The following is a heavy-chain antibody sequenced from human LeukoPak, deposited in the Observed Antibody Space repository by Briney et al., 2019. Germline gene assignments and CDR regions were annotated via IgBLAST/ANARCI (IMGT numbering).Heavy chain of an antibody. V-gene: IGHV3-53*01. CDR3: ARGDDSGYYDYFDY. CDR2: IYTGGNT. CDR1: KFAFSSYA. D-gene: IGHD3-22*01. J-gene: IGHJ4*02. Sequence: TGGSLRLSCAASKFAFSSYAMSWVRQAPGKGLEWVSTIYTGGNTYYAASVKGRFTISRDFSKNTVFLHMNSLRAEDTAMYYCARGDDSGYYDYFDYWGQGALVTVSS.